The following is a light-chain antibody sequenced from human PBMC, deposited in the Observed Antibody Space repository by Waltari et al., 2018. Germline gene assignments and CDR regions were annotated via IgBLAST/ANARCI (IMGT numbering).Light chain of an antibody. Sequence: SYELTQPPSVSVSPGQTASITCSGANLGDKYACWYQQKPGQSPVLVIYQDSKRPSGIPERFSGANSGNTATLTIGGTQAMDEADYYCQAWDSSTVVFGGGTKLAVL. J-gene: IGLJ3*02. CDR1: NLGDKY. V-gene: IGLV3-1*01. CDR3: QAWDSSTVV. CDR2: QDS.